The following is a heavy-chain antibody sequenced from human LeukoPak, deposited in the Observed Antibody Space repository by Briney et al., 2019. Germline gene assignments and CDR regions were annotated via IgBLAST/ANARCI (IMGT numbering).Heavy chain of an antibody. CDR2: ISGSGGDT. CDR3: AKKGATTGDFDY. D-gene: IGHD1-26*01. V-gene: IGHV3-23*01. J-gene: IGHJ4*02. CDR1: GFTFSNFL. Sequence: GGSLRLSCAASGFTFSNFLMTWVRQAPGKGPEWVSAISGSGGDTYYADSVKGRFTISRDNSKNTLYLQMNSLRAEDTAVYYCAKKGATTGDFDYWGRGTLVTVSS.